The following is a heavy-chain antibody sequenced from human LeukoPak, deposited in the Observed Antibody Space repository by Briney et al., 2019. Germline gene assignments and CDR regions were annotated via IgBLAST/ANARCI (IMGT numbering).Heavy chain of an antibody. J-gene: IGHJ6*03. V-gene: IGHV1-2*02. CDR2: INPSGGDT. D-gene: IGHD2-21*02. Sequence: ASVKVSCKASGYILSSYNMHWVRQAPGQGLEWLGIINPSGGDTKYAQKFQGRVTMTRDTSISTAYMELSRLKSDDTAVFYCARGVTARGFYYYMDVWGKGTTVTISS. CDR3: ARGVTARGFYYYMDV. CDR1: GYILSSYN.